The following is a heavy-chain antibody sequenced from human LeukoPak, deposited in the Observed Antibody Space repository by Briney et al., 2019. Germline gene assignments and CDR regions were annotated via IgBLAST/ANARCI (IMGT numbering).Heavy chain of an antibody. D-gene: IGHD3-3*01. CDR1: GFTFTNAW. J-gene: IGHJ4*02. V-gene: IGHV3-15*01. Sequence: GGSLRLSCVASGFTFTNAWMTWVRQAPGKGLEWVGRIKSKADGGTTDYVASVKGRFIISRNDSKDTMYLQMNSLKIEDTGVYYCTTDKDFWGGYQDFWGQGILVSVSS. CDR2: IKSKADGGTT. CDR3: TTDKDFWGGYQDF.